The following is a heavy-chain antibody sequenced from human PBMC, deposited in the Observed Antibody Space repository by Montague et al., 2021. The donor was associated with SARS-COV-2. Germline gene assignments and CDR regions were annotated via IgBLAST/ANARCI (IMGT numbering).Heavy chain of an antibody. V-gene: IGHV4-39*01. CDR1: GGSISSSSYY. Sequence: SETLTLTCTVSGGSISSSSYYWGRIRQPPGKGLEWIGSIYYSGSTYYNPSLKSRVTISVDTSKNQFSLKLSSVTAADTAVYYCARHHSRDTIFGVAKMNWFDPWGQGTLVTVSS. CDR2: IYYSGST. J-gene: IGHJ5*02. CDR3: ARHHSRDTIFGVAKMNWFDP. D-gene: IGHD3-3*01.